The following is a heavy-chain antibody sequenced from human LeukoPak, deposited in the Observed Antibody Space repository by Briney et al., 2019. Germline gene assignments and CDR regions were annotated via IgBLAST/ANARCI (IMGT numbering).Heavy chain of an antibody. CDR1: GYSFTSYW. J-gene: IGHJ1*01. V-gene: IGHV5-51*01. Sequence: AGESLKISCKGSGYSFTSYWIGWVRQMPGKGLEWMGIIYPGDSDTRYSPSFQGQVTISADKSISTAYLQWSSLKASDTAMYYCARRTRDGYNEEYLQHWGQGTLVTVSS. CDR3: ARRTRDGYNEEYLQH. D-gene: IGHD5-24*01. CDR2: IYPGDSDT.